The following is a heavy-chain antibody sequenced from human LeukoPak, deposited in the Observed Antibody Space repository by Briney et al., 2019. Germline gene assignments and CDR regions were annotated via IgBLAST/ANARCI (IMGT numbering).Heavy chain of an antibody. D-gene: IGHD6-19*01. J-gene: IGHJ4*02. CDR2: IHSSGST. V-gene: IGHV4-4*07. CDR3: ARRDTSSGWSFDS. Sequence: SETLSLTCTVSGGSIGNYHWSWIRQPAGKGLEWIGQIHSSGSTNYNPPLKSRVSMSIDTTEDQVSLTIRSVTVADTALYYCARRDTSSGWSFDSWRQGTLVTVAS. CDR1: GGSIGNYH.